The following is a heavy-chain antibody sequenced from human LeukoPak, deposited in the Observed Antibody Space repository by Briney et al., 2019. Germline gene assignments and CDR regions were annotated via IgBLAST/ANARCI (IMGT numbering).Heavy chain of an antibody. Sequence: GGSLRLSCAASGFIFSSYSMNWVRQAPGKGLEWVSSISSSRGYIYYADSVKGRFTISTDNAKNSLYLQMNSLRVEDAAVYYCARDDYSNHYYYYGMDVWGQGTTVTVSS. CDR2: ISSSRGYI. D-gene: IGHD4-11*01. J-gene: IGHJ6*02. V-gene: IGHV3-21*01. CDR3: ARDDYSNHYYYYGMDV. CDR1: GFIFSSYS.